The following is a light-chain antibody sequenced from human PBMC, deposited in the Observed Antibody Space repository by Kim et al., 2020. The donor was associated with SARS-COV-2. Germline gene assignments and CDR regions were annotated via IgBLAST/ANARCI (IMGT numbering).Light chain of an antibody. CDR3: QQSYSTPPYT. J-gene: IGKJ2*01. V-gene: IGKV1-39*01. CDR2: AAS. Sequence: ASVGDRVTITCRAGQSIITYLNWYQQKPGQAPKLLIYAASSLQSGVPSRFGGSGSGTDFTLTISSLQPEDFATYYCQQSYSTPPYTFGQGTKLEI. CDR1: QSIITY.